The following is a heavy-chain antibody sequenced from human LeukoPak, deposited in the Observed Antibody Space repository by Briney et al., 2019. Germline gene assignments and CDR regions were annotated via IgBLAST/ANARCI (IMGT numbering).Heavy chain of an antibody. CDR2: ISGNGGST. Sequence: GGSLRLSCVASGFTFSTYVMSWVRQAPGKGLEWVSGISGNGGSTYHADSVKGRFTISRDNSKNTLDLQVNSLRAEDTAVYYCTELSSGRTFDIWGQGTMVTVSS. CDR1: GFTFSTYV. CDR3: TELSSGRTFDI. J-gene: IGHJ3*02. D-gene: IGHD3-10*01. V-gene: IGHV3-23*01.